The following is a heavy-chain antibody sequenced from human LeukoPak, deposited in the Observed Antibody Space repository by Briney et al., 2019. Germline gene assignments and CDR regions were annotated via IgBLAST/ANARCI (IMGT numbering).Heavy chain of an antibody. CDR3: AGPRRSGYNRGLFDY. CDR2: ISGSGGST. Sequence: PGGTLRLSCAASGFTFSSYGMSWVRQAPGKGLEWVSAISGSGGSTYYADSVKGRFTISRDNSKNTLYLQMNSLRAEDTAVYYCAGPRRSGYNRGLFDYWGQGTLVTVSS. D-gene: IGHD3-3*01. J-gene: IGHJ4*02. V-gene: IGHV3-23*01. CDR1: GFTFSSYG.